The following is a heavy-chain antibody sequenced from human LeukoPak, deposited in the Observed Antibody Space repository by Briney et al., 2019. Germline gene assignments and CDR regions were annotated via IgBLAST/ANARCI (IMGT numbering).Heavy chain of an antibody. V-gene: IGHV2-5*08. CDR2: IYWDDDK. Sequence: TLSLTCTVSGGSISSYYWSWIRQPPGKALEWLALIYWDDDKRYSPSLKSRLTITKDTSKNQVVLTMTNMDPVDTATYYCAHREWDSTSFDYWGQGTLVTVSS. J-gene: IGHJ4*02. CDR3: AHREWDSTSFDY. D-gene: IGHD6-6*01. CDR1: GGSISSYYW.